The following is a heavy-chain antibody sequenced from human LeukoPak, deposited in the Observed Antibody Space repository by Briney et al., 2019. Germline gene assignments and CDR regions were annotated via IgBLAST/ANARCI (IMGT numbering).Heavy chain of an antibody. CDR3: ANRVAQHDS. CDR2: IPSSGPIT. V-gene: IGHV3-23*01. J-gene: IGHJ5*02. D-gene: IGHD3-16*01. Sequence: PGGSLRLSCVASGLTFSSFAMSWVRQAPGKGLEWVAGIPSSGPITYYADSVKGRFTISRDNSKNTLYLQMNSLTAEDTGVYYCANRVAQHDSWGQGTLVTVSS. CDR1: GLTFSSFA.